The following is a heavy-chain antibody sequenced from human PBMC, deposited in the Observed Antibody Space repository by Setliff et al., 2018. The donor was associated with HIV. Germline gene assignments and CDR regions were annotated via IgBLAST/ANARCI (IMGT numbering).Heavy chain of an antibody. D-gene: IGHD2-15*01. J-gene: IGHJ4*02. V-gene: IGHV3-74*03. CDR2: INSDGSST. CDR3: ARARGGNSEWSY. CDR1: GFAFSSSE. Sequence: GGSLRLSCAASGFAFSSSEMNWVRQAPGKGLVWVSRINSDGSSTTYADFVKGRFTISRDNAKNTLYLQMNSLRAEDTAVYSCARARGGNSEWSYWGQGTLVTVSS.